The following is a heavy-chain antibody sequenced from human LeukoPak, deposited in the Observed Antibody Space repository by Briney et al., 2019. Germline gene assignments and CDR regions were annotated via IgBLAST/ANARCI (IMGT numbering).Heavy chain of an antibody. D-gene: IGHD4-23*01. V-gene: IGHV4-61*01. J-gene: IGHJ5*02. CDR1: GGSISSGSYY. Sequence: PSQTLSLTCTVSGGSISSGSYYWSWIRQPPGKGLEWIGYIYYSGSTNYNPSLKSRVTISVDTSKNQFSLKLSSVTAADTAVYYCANSYIGQNWFDPWGQGTLVTVSS. CDR3: ANSYIGQNWFDP. CDR2: IYYSGST.